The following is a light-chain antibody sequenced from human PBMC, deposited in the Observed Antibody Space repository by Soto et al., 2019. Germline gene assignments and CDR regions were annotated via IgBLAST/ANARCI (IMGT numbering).Light chain of an antibody. J-gene: IGKJ4*01. CDR3: QQRSNWPLT. V-gene: IGKV3-11*01. CDR1: QSVSSY. Sequence: EIVLTQSPATLSLSPGERASLSCRASQSVSSYLVWYQQKPGQAPRLLIYDASNRATGIPARFSGSGSGTAFNLTISSLEPEDFAVYYCQQRSNWPLTFGGGTKVEIK. CDR2: DAS.